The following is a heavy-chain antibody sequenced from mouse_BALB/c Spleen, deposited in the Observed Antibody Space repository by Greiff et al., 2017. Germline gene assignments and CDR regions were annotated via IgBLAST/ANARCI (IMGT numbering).Heavy chain of an antibody. V-gene: IGHV1S22*01. CDR1: GYTFTSYW. CDR2: IYPGSGST. CDR3: TRDRGFAY. J-gene: IGHJ3*01. Sequence: LQQPGSELVRPGASVNLSCKASGYTFTSYWMHWVKQRPGQGLEWIGNIYPGSGSTNYDEKFKSKATLTVDTSSSTAYMQLSSLTSEDSAVYYCTRDRGFAYWGQGTLVTVSA.